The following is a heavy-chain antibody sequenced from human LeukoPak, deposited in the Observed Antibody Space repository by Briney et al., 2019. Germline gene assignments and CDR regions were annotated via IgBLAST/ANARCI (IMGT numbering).Heavy chain of an antibody. CDR1: VESFSGYY. V-gene: IGHV4-34*01. CDR3: ARGGGLYTGNAFDI. D-gene: IGHD3-3*01. CDR2: INHSGTI. J-gene: IGHJ3*02. Sequence: SETLSLTCAVYVESFSGYYWSWIRQSPGKGLEWIGDINHSGTINYNPSLKSRVTISVDRSKNQFSLEMSSMTAADTALYYCARGGGLYTGNAFDIWGQGTMVTVSS.